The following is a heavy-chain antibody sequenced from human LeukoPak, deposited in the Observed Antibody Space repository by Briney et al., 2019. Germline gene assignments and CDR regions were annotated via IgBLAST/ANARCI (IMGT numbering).Heavy chain of an antibody. Sequence: SVTVSCKTSGFTFRNSAIQWVRQAPGQRLEWIGWIVVGSGATSYAPFLQERLTITSDMSTGTAYLELSGLRSEDTGIYYCAAETYTDSCCWFDPWGQGTLVTVSS. CDR1: GFTFRNSA. CDR2: IVVGSGAT. D-gene: IGHD3-16*01. CDR3: AAETYTDSCCWFDP. J-gene: IGHJ5*02. V-gene: IGHV1-58*02.